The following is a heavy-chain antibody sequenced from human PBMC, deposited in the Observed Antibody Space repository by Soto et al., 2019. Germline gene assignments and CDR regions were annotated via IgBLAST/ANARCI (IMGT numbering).Heavy chain of an antibody. CDR3: ARVAPLLFDY. D-gene: IGHD2-15*01. CDR2: IWYDGSNK. Sequence: QVQLVESGGGVVQPGRSLRLSCAASGFTFSSYGMHWVRQAPGKGLEWVAVIWYDGSNKYYADSVKGRFTISRDNSKNTLYLQMNSLRAEATAVYYCARVAPLLFDYWGQGTLVTVSS. J-gene: IGHJ4*02. CDR1: GFTFSSYG. V-gene: IGHV3-33*01.